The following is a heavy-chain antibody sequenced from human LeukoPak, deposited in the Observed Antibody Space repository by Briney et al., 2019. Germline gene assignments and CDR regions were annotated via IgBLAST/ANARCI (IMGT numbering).Heavy chain of an antibody. CDR2: IYYSGST. V-gene: IGHV4-59*08. D-gene: IGHD1-26*01. J-gene: IGHJ1*01. CDR3: ATLAVGARGPGFQH. Sequence: SETLSLTCTVSGCSISRFHGSWIRQPPEKGLEWIGYIYYSGSTNYNPSLKSRVTISVDASKNQFSLKLSSVTAADTAVYYCATLAVGARGPGFQHWGQGSLVTVSS. CDR1: GCSISRFH.